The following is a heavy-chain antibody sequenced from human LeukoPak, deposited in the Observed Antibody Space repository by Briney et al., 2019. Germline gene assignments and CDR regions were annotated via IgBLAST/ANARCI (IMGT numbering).Heavy chain of an antibody. J-gene: IGHJ2*01. CDR1: GYTFTGYY. CDR3: ARHPRYCSGGSCWYSFFDL. V-gene: IGHV1-2*06. Sequence: ASVKVSCKASGYTFTGYYMHWVRQAPGQGLEWMGRINPNSGGTNYAQKFQGRVTISVDTSKNQFSLQLSSVTAADTAAYYCARHPRYCSGGSCWYSFFDLWGRGARVIVSS. D-gene: IGHD2-15*01. CDR2: INPNSGGT.